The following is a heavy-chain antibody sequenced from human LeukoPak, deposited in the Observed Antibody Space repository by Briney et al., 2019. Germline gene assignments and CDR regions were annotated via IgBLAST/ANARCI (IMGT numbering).Heavy chain of an antibody. Sequence: GGSLRLSCAASGFTFDDYGMSWVRQAPGKGLEWVSGINWNGGSTGYADFVKGRFTISRDNAKKSLYLQMNSLRAEDTALYYCARKWLSNAFDIWGQGTMVTVSS. CDR2: INWNGGST. CDR1: GFTFDDYG. V-gene: IGHV3-20*04. CDR3: ARKWLSNAFDI. J-gene: IGHJ3*02. D-gene: IGHD5-12*01.